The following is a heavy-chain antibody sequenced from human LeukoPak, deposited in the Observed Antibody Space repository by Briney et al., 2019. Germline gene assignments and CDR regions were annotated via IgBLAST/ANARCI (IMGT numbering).Heavy chain of an antibody. CDR2: INPNSGRA. V-gene: IGHV1-8*01. CDR3: VRVYHDGSFESGNWFDP. D-gene: IGHD3-22*01. J-gene: IGHJ5*02. CDR1: GYTFTNYN. Sequence: ASVTVSCKASGYTFTNYNIDWVRQAPGQGLEWMGWINPNSGRAGCVQKFQGRVNITRDTSMSTAYMELSSLRSEDTAVYYCVRVYHDGSFESGNWFDPWGQGTLVTVSS.